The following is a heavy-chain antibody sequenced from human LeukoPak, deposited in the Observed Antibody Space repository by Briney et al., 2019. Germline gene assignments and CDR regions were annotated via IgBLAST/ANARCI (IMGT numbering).Heavy chain of an antibody. D-gene: IGHD2-15*01. CDR2: ISWNSGSI. Sequence: GGSLRLSCAASGFTFSSYSMNWVRQAPGKGLEWVSGISWNSGSIGYADSVKGRFTISRDNAKNSLYLQMNSLRAEDTALYYCAKDYWPFRPVVAATFDYWGQGTLVTVSS. CDR1: GFTFSSYS. CDR3: AKDYWPFRPVVAATFDY. V-gene: IGHV3-9*01. J-gene: IGHJ4*02.